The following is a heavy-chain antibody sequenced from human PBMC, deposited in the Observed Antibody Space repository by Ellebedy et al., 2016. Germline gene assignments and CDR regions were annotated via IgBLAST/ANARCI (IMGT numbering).Heavy chain of an antibody. CDR1: GYIFTDYY. D-gene: IGHD6-13*01. V-gene: IGHV1-2*02. CDR3: ARDPAGYSSSWYNWFDP. CDR2: INPNSGGT. J-gene: IGHJ5*02. Sequence: ASVKVSXXASGYIFTDYYIHWVRQAPGQGLEWMGWINPNSGGTIYAQKFQDRVTMTTDTSISTAYMELRSLRSDDTAMFYCARDPAGYSSSWYNWFDPWGQGTLVTVSS.